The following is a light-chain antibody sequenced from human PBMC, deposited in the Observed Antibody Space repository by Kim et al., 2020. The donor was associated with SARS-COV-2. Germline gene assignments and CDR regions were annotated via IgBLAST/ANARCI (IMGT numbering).Light chain of an antibody. CDR1: SSDVGDYYD. J-gene: IGLJ1*01. Sequence: SIPIDCTGTSSDVGDYYDVSWYQQLPGTARKRRIYDVDNRPSGISDRFSAAKSGNTASLSIPGLQADDEADYYCSSHTSSRTLDIFGTGTKVTVL. CDR2: DVD. CDR3: SSHTSSRTLDI. V-gene: IGLV2-14*04.